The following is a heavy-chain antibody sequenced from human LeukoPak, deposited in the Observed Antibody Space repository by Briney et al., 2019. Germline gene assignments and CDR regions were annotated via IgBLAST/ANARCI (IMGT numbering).Heavy chain of an antibody. J-gene: IGHJ4*02. Sequence: GGSLRLSCVASGYTLSSFSINWVRQAPGKGLEWVSSISVRSNYIYYADSVRGRFSISRDDARNSPYLQMDSLRGDDTAVYYCARLRRNSDSSGYYYYYDYWGQGTLVTVSS. CDR2: ISVRSNYI. D-gene: IGHD3-22*01. CDR1: GYTLSSFS. CDR3: ARLRRNSDSSGYYYYYDY. V-gene: IGHV3-21*01.